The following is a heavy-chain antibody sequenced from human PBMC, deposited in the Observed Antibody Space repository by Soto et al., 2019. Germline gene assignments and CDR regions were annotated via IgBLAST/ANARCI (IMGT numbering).Heavy chain of an antibody. V-gene: IGHV4-4*07. D-gene: IGHD5-12*01. Sequence: SETLSLTCTVSGDSINNYYWSWMRLPAGKGLEWIGRIYSNGNTYYNPSLKSRVSMSVDTSKNQFSLILKTVTAADTAVYYCARGGAVATTAHFDHWGQGTLVTVSS. CDR2: IYSNGNT. CDR3: ARGGAVATTAHFDH. J-gene: IGHJ4*02. CDR1: GDSINNYY.